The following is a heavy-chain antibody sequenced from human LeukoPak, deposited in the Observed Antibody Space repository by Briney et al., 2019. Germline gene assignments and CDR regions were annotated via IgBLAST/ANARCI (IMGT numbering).Heavy chain of an antibody. V-gene: IGHV4-34*01. CDR2: INHSGST. D-gene: IGHD6-13*01. CDR3: ARDSESYSSSWSAPFDY. CDR1: GGSFSGYY. J-gene: IGHJ4*02. Sequence: WETLSLTCAVYGGSFSGYYLSWIRQPPGKGLEWFGEINHSGSTNYNPSLKSRVTISVDTSKNQFSLKLSSVTAADTAGYYCARDSESYSSSWSAPFDYWGQGTLVTVSS.